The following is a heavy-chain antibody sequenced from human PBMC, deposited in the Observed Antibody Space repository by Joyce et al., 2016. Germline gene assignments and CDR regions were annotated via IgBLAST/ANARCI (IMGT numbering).Heavy chain of an antibody. CDR3: AHRPNSGYDPSAFDF. CDR1: GFSLSTRGVG. Sequence: QITLKESGPTLVKPTQTLTLTCAFSGFSLSTRGVGVGWIRQPPGKALEWLALIYWDDDKRYSPSLKSRLTITEDTSRNQVVLTMTNMDPVDTATYYCAHRPNSGYDPSAFDFWGQGTLVTVSS. J-gene: IGHJ4*02. V-gene: IGHV2-5*02. CDR2: IYWDDDK. D-gene: IGHD5-12*01.